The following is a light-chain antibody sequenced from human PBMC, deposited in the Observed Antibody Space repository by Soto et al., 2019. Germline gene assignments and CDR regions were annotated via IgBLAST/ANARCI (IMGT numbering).Light chain of an antibody. CDR2: DAS. J-gene: IGKJ3*01. V-gene: IGKV3-20*01. CDR1: QSVSTTY. Sequence: EIVLTQSPGTLSLSPGERATLSCRASQSVSTTYLAWYQQKPGQPPRLLIYDASSRATGIPDRFSGSGSGTDFTLTINRLEPEDFAVYYCQHYVTSPVFFAFGPGTKVDIK. CDR3: QHYVTSPVFFA.